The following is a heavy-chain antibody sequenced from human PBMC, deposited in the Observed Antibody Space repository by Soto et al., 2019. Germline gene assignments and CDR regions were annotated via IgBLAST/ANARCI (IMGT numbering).Heavy chain of an antibody. Sequence: SETLSLTCTVSGDSISSGGYYWSWIRQPPGKGLEWIGEINHSGSTNYNPSLKSRVTISVDTSKNQFSLKLSSVTAADTAVYYCARTNRLYSSSSWTYYYYYGMDVWGQGTTVTVSS. V-gene: IGHV4-39*07. J-gene: IGHJ6*02. CDR3: ARTNRLYSSSSWTYYYYYGMDV. CDR2: INHSGST. CDR1: GDSISSGGYY. D-gene: IGHD6-13*01.